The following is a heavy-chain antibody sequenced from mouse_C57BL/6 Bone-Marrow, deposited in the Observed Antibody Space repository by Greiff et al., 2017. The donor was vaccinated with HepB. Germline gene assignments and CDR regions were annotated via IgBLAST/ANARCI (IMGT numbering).Heavy chain of an antibody. Sequence: EVKLMESGPGLVKPSQSLSLTCSVTGYSITSGYYWNWIRQFPGNKLEWMGYISYDGSNNYNPSLKNRISITRDTSKNQFFLKLNSVTTEDTATYYCARDLGPNAMDYWGQGTSVTVSS. J-gene: IGHJ4*01. V-gene: IGHV3-6*01. CDR3: ARDLGPNAMDY. CDR2: ISYDGSN. CDR1: GYSITSGYY. D-gene: IGHD2-14*01.